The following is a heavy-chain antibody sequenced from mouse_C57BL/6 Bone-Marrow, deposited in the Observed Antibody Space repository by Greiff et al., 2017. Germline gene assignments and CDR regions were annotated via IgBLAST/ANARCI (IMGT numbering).Heavy chain of an antibody. D-gene: IGHD2-4*01. CDR2: IDPNNGTT. Sequence: EVQLQQPGAELVKPGASVKISCKASGYTFTNYNMNWVKQRHGKGLEWIGVIDPNNGTTNYNQKFKGKATLTVDQSSSTAYMQLSSLTSEDSAVYYCARCYDYDYAMDFCGQGPSATVSS. J-gene: IGHJ4*01. CDR3: ARCYDYDYAMDF. V-gene: IGHV1-39*01. CDR1: GYTFTNYN.